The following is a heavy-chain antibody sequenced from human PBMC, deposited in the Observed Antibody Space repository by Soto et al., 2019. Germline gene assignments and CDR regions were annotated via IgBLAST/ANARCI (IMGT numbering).Heavy chain of an antibody. Sequence: PGGSLRLSCAASGFTFSNYWMHWVRQAPGKGLEWVSRINSDESTTGYADSVKGRFTISRDNAKNTLYLQMNSLRAEDTAVYYCARDAGSRSVWAFDIWGQGTMVTVSS. V-gene: IGHV3-74*01. CDR2: INSDESTT. D-gene: IGHD6-13*01. CDR3: ARDAGSRSVWAFDI. CDR1: GFTFSNYW. J-gene: IGHJ3*02.